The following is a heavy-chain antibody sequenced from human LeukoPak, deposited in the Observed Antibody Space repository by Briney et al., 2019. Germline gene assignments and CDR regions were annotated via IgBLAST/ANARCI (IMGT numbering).Heavy chain of an antibody. V-gene: IGHV3-23*01. CDR2: IGGNGGST. CDR3: VKDRRYYYGSGSEFDY. D-gene: IGHD3-10*01. J-gene: IGHJ4*02. CDR1: GFTFSSYA. Sequence: GGSLRLSCAASGFTFSSYAMSWVRQAPGKGLEWVSTIGGNGGSTYYADSVKGRFTISRDNSKNTLYLQMSSLRAEDTAVYYCVKDRRYYYGSGSEFDYWGQGTLVTVSS.